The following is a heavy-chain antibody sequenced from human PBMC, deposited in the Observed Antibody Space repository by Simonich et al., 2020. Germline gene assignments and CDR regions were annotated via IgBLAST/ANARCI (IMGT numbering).Heavy chain of an antibody. Sequence: QVQLQESGPGLVKPSETLSLTCTVSGGSISSYYWSWIRQPPGKGLEWIGYINYSGSTNYNPSLKSRVTISVDTSKNQFSLKLSSVTAADTAVYYCARLPDYWGQGTLVTVSS. V-gene: IGHV4-59*08. CDR2: INYSGST. CDR3: ARLPDY. CDR1: GGSISSYY. J-gene: IGHJ4*02.